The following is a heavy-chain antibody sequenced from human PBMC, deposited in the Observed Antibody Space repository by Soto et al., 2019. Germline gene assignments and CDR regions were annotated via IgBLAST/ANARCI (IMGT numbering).Heavy chain of an antibody. Sequence: QLQLQESGSGLVKPSQTLSLTCAVSGGSISSGGYSWSWIRQPPGKGLEWIGYIYHSGSTYYNPSLKSRVTISVDRSKNQFSLKLSSVTAADAAVYYCARAGGLGAVAVDYWGQGTLVTVSS. CDR1: GGSISSGGYS. J-gene: IGHJ4*02. D-gene: IGHD6-19*01. V-gene: IGHV4-30-2*01. CDR2: IYHSGST. CDR3: ARAGGLGAVAVDY.